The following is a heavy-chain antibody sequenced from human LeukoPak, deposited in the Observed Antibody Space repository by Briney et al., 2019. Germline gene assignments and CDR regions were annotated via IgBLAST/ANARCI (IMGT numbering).Heavy chain of an antibody. D-gene: IGHD4-17*01. V-gene: IGHV3-23*01. J-gene: IGHJ4*02. CDR1: GFTFSTYA. CDR2: IRGSGGST. Sequence: GGSLRLSCAASGFTFSTYAMSWVRQAPGKGLEWVSVIRGSGGSTYYADSVKGRFTISRDNSKNTLYLQMNSLRAEDTAIYYCAKDLCGDYGGIDYWGQGTLVTVSS. CDR3: AKDLCGDYGGIDY.